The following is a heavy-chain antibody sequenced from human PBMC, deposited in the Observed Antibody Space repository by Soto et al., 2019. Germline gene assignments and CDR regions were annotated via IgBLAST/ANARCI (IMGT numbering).Heavy chain of an antibody. CDR3: THHGYYSYGMDV. J-gene: IGHJ6*02. CDR1: GFSLSTSGVG. CDR2: IFWDDDK. Sequence: QITLKESGPTLVKPTQTLTLTCTFSGFSLSTSGVGVGWIRQPPGKALEWLAVIFWDDDKRYSPSLKSRLSIXKXXSKSQVVLTMTNMDPVDAATYYCTHHGYYSYGMDVWGQGTTVTVSS. V-gene: IGHV2-5*02.